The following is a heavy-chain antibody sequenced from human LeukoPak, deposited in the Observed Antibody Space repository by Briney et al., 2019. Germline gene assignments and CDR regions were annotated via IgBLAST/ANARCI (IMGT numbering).Heavy chain of an antibody. CDR1: GLTFSSYA. CDR2: ISGSGGTT. D-gene: IGHD6-19*01. Sequence: PGGSLRLSCAASGLTFSSYAMSWVRQAPGKGLEWVSTISGSGGTTYYADSVKGRFTISRDNSKNTLYLQMNSLRAEDTAVYYCAKDTYSSGPYYYYYYGMDVWGQGTTVTVSS. CDR3: AKDTYSSGPYYYYYYGMDV. V-gene: IGHV3-23*01. J-gene: IGHJ6*02.